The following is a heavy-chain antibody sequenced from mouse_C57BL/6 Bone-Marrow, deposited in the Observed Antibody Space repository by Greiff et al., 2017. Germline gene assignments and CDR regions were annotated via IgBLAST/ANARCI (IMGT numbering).Heavy chain of an antibody. CDR3: ARGSTFFYCFDY. CDR2: FHPYNDDT. Sequence: VQLKQSGAELVKPGASVKMSCKASGYTFTTYPIEWMKQNHGKSLEWIGNFHPYNDDTKYNEKFKGKATLTVEKSSNTVYLELSRLTSDDSAVYYCARGSTFFYCFDYWGQGTTLTVSA. CDR1: GYTFTTYP. D-gene: IGHD1-1*01. J-gene: IGHJ2*01. V-gene: IGHV1-47*01.